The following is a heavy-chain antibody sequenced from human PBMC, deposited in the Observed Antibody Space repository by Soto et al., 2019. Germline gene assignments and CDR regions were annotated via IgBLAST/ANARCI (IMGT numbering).Heavy chain of an antibody. V-gene: IGHV3-33*01. Sequence: GGSLRLSCAASGFTFSSYGMHWVRQAPGKGLEWVAVIWYDGSNKYYADSVKGRFTISRDNSKNTLYLQMNSLRAEDTAVYYCARDREGYGPDYWGQGTLVTVSS. CDR3: ARDREGYGPDY. D-gene: IGHD5-12*01. CDR2: IWYDGSNK. CDR1: GFTFSSYG. J-gene: IGHJ4*02.